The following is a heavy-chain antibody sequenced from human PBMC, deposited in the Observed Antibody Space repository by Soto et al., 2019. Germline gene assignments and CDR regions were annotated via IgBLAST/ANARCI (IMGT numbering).Heavy chain of an antibody. J-gene: IGHJ4*02. CDR2: IYYSGTT. Sequence: PSETLSLTCTVSGGSISTYYWSWIRQPPGKGLEWIGFIYYSGTTNYNPSLNSRVTISVDTSKNQFPLKLNSVTAADTAVYYCARDAYSGYDKGYFDYWGPGTLVTVSS. CDR3: ARDAYSGYDKGYFDY. CDR1: GGSISTYY. V-gene: IGHV4-59*01. D-gene: IGHD5-12*01.